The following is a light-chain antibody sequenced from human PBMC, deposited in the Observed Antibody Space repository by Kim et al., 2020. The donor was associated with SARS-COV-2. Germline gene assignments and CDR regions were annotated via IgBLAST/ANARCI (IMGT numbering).Light chain of an antibody. CDR2: GAS. V-gene: IGKV3-20*01. J-gene: IGKJ4*01. CDR1: QSVSSNY. CDR3: QHYGTSPLT. Sequence: EIVLTQSPGTLSLSPGERATVSCRASQSVSSNYFAWYQQKPGQAPRLLIYGASSRATGIPDRFSGSGSGTDFILTISRLEPEDFAVYYCQHYGTSPLTFGGGTKVDIK.